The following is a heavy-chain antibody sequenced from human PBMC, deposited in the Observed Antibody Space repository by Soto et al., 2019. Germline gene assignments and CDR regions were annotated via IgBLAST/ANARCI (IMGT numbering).Heavy chain of an antibody. J-gene: IGHJ4*02. CDR2: ISIRGGDE. Sequence: QVQLMESGGGVVQPGKSLRLSCAASGFTFSSYAMHWARQAPGKGLEWVTVISIRGGDEYYAESVRGGFTISKDDSKNTLYLQMDSLRVEDTAVYYCARGTIVARQHLDYWGKGTLVTVSS. V-gene: IGHV3-30*03. CDR3: ARGTIVARQHLDY. D-gene: IGHD6-6*01. CDR1: GFTFSSYA.